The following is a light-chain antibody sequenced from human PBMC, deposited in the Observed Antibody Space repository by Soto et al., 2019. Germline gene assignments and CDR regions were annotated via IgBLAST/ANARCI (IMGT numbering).Light chain of an antibody. Sequence: EIVLTQSPDTLSLPPGERATLSCRASQTVGTDFLVWYQQKIGQPPRLLIYATSRRATGIPDRFSGSGSGTDFTLTISRLEPEDFAVYYCQQYGGSPRALSFGGGTRVESK. CDR3: QQYGGSPRALS. J-gene: IGKJ4*01. CDR2: ATS. V-gene: IGKV3-20*01. CDR1: QTVGTDF.